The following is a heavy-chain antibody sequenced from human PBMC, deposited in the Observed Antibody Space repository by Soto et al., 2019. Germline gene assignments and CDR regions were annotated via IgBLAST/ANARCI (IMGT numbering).Heavy chain of an antibody. CDR2: ISGGGGST. Sequence: EVQLLESGGGLVQPGGSLRLSCAASGFTFGNYGMNWVRQAPGKGLEWVSGISGGGGSTYYADSVKGRFTISRDPSKNTVFLEMNSLRAEDTAVYYCAKGFIVVVTVIRPDDSFDVWGQGTLVTGSS. CDR3: AKGFIVVVTVIRPDDSFDV. J-gene: IGHJ3*01. CDR1: GFTFGNYG. V-gene: IGHV3-23*01. D-gene: IGHD2-21*02.